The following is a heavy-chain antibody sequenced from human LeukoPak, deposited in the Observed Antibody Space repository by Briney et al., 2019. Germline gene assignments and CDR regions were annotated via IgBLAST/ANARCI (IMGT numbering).Heavy chain of an antibody. J-gene: IGHJ6*02. V-gene: IGHV3-11*05. D-gene: IGHD6-6*01. CDR3: AREGRARYYGMDV. Sequence: PGGSLRLSCAASGFTFSSYAMSWVRQAPGKGLEWVSYISSSSSYTNYADSVKGRFTISRDNAKNSLYLQMNSLRAEDTAVYYCAREGRARYYGMDVWGQGTTVTVSS. CDR1: GFTFSSYA. CDR2: ISSSSSYT.